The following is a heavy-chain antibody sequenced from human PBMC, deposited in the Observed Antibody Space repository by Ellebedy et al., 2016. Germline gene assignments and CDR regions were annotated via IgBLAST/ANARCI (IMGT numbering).Heavy chain of an antibody. CDR1: GFTVSSNY. D-gene: IGHD3-10*01. CDR2: LYSGGST. V-gene: IGHV3-53*01. CDR3: PKDREVGSHYYFDT. Sequence: GESLKISCAASGFTVSSNYMSWVRQAPGKGLEWVSILYSGGSTYYADSVKGRFTISRDNSKNTLYLQMNSLRAEDTAVYYCPKDREVGSHYYFDTWGQGTLVTVSS. J-gene: IGHJ4*02.